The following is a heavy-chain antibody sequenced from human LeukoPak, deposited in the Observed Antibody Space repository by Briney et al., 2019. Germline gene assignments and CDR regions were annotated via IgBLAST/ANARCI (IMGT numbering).Heavy chain of an antibody. Sequence: SETLSLTCTVSGDSISSPSSYWGWIRQPPEKGLEWIATIHSSGSTYSNPSLKSRVTISVHTSKNQLSLKLISLTAADTAVYYCARVSGYHWESFYDYWGQGTLVTVSS. D-gene: IGHD5-12*01. CDR2: IHSSGST. V-gene: IGHV4-39*07. CDR3: ARVSGYHWESFYDY. CDR1: GDSISSPSSY. J-gene: IGHJ4*02.